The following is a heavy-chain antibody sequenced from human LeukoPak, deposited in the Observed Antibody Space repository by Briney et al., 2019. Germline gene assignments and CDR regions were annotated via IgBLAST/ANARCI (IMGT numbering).Heavy chain of an antibody. CDR1: GFTFSSYA. D-gene: IGHD2-15*01. J-gene: IGHJ5*02. Sequence: PGGSLRLSCAASGFTFSSYAMSWVRQAPGKGLEWVSGISRSGENTYYADSVKGRFTISRDKSNNTLYLQMNSLRAEDTAVYYCAKVLPIYFSPSVVCDPWGQGTLVTVSS. V-gene: IGHV3-23*01. CDR3: AKVLPIYFSPSVVCDP. CDR2: ISRSGENT.